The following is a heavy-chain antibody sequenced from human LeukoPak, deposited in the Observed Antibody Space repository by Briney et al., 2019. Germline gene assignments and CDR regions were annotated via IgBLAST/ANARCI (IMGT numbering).Heavy chain of an antibody. D-gene: IGHD1-26*01. CDR3: ARHGVGPDYYYYYMDV. V-gene: IGHV4-39*01. Sequence: PSETLSLTCTVSGGSISSSSYYWGWIRQPPGKGLEWIGSIYYSGSTYYNPSLKSRVTISVDTSKNQFSLKLSSVTAADTAVYYCARHGVGPDYYYYYMDVWGKGTTVTVSS. CDR1: GGSISSSSYY. CDR2: IYYSGST. J-gene: IGHJ6*03.